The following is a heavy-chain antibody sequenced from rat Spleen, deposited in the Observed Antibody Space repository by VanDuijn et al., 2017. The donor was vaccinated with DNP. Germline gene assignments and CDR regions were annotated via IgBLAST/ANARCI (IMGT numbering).Heavy chain of an antibody. D-gene: IGHD1-9*01. Sequence: EVQLQESGPGLVKPSQSLSLTCSVTGYSITSNYWGWIRKFPGNKMEYIGHISYSGSTNYNPSLKSRFSITRDTSKNQFFLQLNSVTPEDTAAYYCARWGSYGYNGGFDYWGQGVMVTVSS. V-gene: IGHV3-1*01. CDR1: GYSITSNY. CDR3: ARWGSYGYNGGFDY. CDR2: ISYSGST. J-gene: IGHJ2*01.